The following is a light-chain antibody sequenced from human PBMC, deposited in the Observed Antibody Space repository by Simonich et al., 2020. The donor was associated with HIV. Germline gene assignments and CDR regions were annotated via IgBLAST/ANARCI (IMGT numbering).Light chain of an antibody. CDR2: DAS. J-gene: IGKJ4*01. V-gene: IGKV3-11*01. Sequence: EIVLTQSPATLSLSPGERPTLSCRASQSISSYLAWYQQKPGQAPSLLIYDASNRAPGIPARFSGSGSGTDFTLTISSREPEDFVVYYCQQRSNWPLTFGGGTKVEIK. CDR1: QSISSY. CDR3: QQRSNWPLT.